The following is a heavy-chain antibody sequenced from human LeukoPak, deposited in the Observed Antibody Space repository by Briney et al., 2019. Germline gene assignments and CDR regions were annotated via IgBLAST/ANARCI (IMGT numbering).Heavy chain of an antibody. Sequence: ASVKVSGKASGYTFTSYDINWVRQATGQGLEWMGWMNPNSGNTGYAQKFQGRVTMTRNTSISTAYMELSSLRSEDTAVYYCARGYYDILTGYHTYFDYWGQGTLVTVSS. J-gene: IGHJ4*02. D-gene: IGHD3-9*01. CDR3: ARGYYDILTGYHTYFDY. CDR1: GYTFTSYD. V-gene: IGHV1-8*01. CDR2: MNPNSGNT.